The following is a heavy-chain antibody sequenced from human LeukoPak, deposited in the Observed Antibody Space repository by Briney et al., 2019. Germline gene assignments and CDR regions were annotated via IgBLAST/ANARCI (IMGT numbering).Heavy chain of an antibody. Sequence: GGSLRLSCAASGFIFSSYWMSWVRQAPVKGLEWVANIKQDGSEEYYVDSVKGRFTISRDNAKNSLYLQMNSLRAEDTAVYYCARGGYYYDSSGYYDYWGQGTLVTVSS. CDR1: GFIFSSYW. J-gene: IGHJ4*02. CDR3: ARGGYYYDSSGYYDY. D-gene: IGHD3-22*01. CDR2: IKQDGSEE. V-gene: IGHV3-7*01.